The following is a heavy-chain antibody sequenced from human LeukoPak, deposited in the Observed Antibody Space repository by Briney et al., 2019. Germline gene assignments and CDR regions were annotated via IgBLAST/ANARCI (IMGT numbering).Heavy chain of an antibody. CDR2: ISSSSSYI. CDR1: GFTFSTYS. J-gene: IGHJ4*02. Sequence: GGTLRLSCAASGFTFSTYSMNWVRQAPGKGLEWVSSISSSSSYIYYADSVRGRFTISRDNSKDTLYLQMNSLRAEDTAVYYCAKSSPTNGWYWGQGTPVTVSS. CDR3: AKSSPTNGWY. D-gene: IGHD2-15*01. V-gene: IGHV3-21*04.